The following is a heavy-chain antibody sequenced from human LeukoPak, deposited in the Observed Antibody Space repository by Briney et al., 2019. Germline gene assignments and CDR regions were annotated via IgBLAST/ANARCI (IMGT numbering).Heavy chain of an antibody. CDR1: GVTFRNNA. V-gene: IGHV1-69*13. CDR2: IIPNFGTA. D-gene: IGHD6-13*01. CDR3: ASAHIAAAGRGYYYYMDV. J-gene: IGHJ6*03. Sequence: ASVKVSCKASGVTFRNNAISWVRQAPGQGLEWVGGIIPNFGTANYAQKFQGRVTITADESTSTAYMELSSLRSEDTAVYYCASAHIAAAGRGYYYYMDVWGKGTTVTISS.